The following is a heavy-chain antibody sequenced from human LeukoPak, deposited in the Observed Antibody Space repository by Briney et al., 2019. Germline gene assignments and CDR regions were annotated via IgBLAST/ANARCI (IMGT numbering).Heavy chain of an antibody. D-gene: IGHD2-15*01. CDR3: TTAPNPIVVVVAATLYYFDY. J-gene: IGHJ4*02. CDR1: GFTFSTYS. V-gene: IGHV3-15*01. Sequence: GGSLRLSCAASGFTFSTYSMTWARQAPGKGLEWVGRIKSKTDGGTTDYAAPVKGRFTISRDDSKNTLYLQMNSLKTEDTAVYYCTTAPNPIVVVVAATLYYFDYWGQGTLVTVSS. CDR2: IKSKTDGGTT.